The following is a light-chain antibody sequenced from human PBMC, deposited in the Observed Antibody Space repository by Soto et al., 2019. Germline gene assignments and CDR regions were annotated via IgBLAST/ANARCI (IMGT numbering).Light chain of an antibody. J-gene: IGKJ1*01. V-gene: IGKV3-20*01. CDR2: DAS. Sequence: EIGLTQSPDPLSVSPGERANLSCTASQSLRSNLLAWYQQKPGQAPRLLIYDASSRAAGIPDRFSGSGSGTDFTLTITRLEPEDFAVYHCQQYDGSPRTVGQGSKVDIK. CDR1: QSLRSNL. CDR3: QQYDGSPRT.